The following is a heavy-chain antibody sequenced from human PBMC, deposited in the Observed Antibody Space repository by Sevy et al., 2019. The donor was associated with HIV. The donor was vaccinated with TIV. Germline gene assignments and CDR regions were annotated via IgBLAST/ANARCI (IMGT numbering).Heavy chain of an antibody. CDR1: GFTFSSYS. Sequence: GSLRLSCAASGFTFSSYSMNWVRQAPGKGLEWVSSISSSSSYIYYADSVKGRFTISRDNAKNSLYLQMNSLRAEDTAVYYCARDSGPYDSSGYYFVCWGQGTLVTVSS. J-gene: IGHJ4*02. CDR3: ARDSGPYDSSGYYFVC. V-gene: IGHV3-21*01. CDR2: ISSSSSYI. D-gene: IGHD3-22*01.